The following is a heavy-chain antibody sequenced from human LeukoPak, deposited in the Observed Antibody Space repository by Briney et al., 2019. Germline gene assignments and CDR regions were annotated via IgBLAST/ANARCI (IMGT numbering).Heavy chain of an antibody. V-gene: IGHV3-74*01. D-gene: IGHD4-11*01. CDR3: ARDHSPGWFGP. Sequence: PGGSLRLSCAASGFTFSSHWMHWVRQAPGKGLEWVSRIKTDGSSTAYAAPVKGRFTISRDNAKNTLYLQMNSLRVEDTAVYYCARDHSPGWFGPWGQGPLVTVSS. CDR2: IKTDGSST. CDR1: GFTFSSHW. J-gene: IGHJ5*02.